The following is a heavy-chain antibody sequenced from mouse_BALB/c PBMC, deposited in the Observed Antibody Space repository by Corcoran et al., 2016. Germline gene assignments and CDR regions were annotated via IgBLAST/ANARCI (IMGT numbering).Heavy chain of an antibody. J-gene: IGHJ1*01. D-gene: IGHD2-4*01. Sequence: QIQLVQSGPELKKPGETVKIFCKASGFTFTNYGMNWVKQAPGKGLKWMGWINTYTGEPTYADAFKGRFAFSLETSASTAFLQINNLKNEDTATYFCARRGDYYFDVWGAGTTVTVSS. CDR2: INTYTGEP. CDR1: GFTFTNYG. V-gene: IGHV9-3-1*01. CDR3: ARRGDYYFDV.